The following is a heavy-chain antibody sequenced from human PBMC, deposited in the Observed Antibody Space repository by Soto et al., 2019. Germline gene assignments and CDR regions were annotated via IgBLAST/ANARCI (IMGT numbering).Heavy chain of an antibody. D-gene: IGHD2-15*01. J-gene: IGHJ4*02. CDR2: IYYSGST. CDR1: GGSISSYY. Sequence: PSETLSLTCTVSGGSISSYYWSWIRQPPGKGLEWIGYIYYSGSTNYNPSLKSRVTISVDTSKNQFSLKLSSVTAADTAVYYCARDRCSGGSCFVFDYWGQGTLVTVSS. V-gene: IGHV4-59*01. CDR3: ARDRCSGGSCFVFDY.